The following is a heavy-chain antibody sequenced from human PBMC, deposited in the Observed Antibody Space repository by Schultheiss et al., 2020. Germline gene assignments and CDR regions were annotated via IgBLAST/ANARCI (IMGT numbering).Heavy chain of an antibody. CDR1: GGSISSSIYY. CDR3: ARDGSGYVFDY. J-gene: IGHJ4*02. CDR2: IYYSGST. Sequence: SCTVSGGSISSSIYYWGWIRQPPGKGLEWIGSIYYSGSTYYNPSLKSRVTISVDTSKNQFSLKLSSVTAADTAVYYCARDGSGYVFDYWGQGTLVTVSS. V-gene: IGHV4-39*02. D-gene: IGHD5-12*01.